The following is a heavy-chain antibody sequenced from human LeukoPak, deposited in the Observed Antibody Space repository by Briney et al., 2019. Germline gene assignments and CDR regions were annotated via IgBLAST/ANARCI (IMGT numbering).Heavy chain of an antibody. D-gene: IGHD2/OR15-2a*01. Sequence: GGSLRLSCAASGFAFNTFAMSWVRQAPGKGLEWVSAISGSGGSTYYADSVKGRFTISRDNSKNTLYLQMNSLRAEDTAVYYCAKNIWEVLEGGAFDIWGQGTMVTVSS. CDR3: AKNIWEVLEGGAFDI. J-gene: IGHJ3*02. CDR1: GFAFNTFA. CDR2: ISGSGGST. V-gene: IGHV3-23*01.